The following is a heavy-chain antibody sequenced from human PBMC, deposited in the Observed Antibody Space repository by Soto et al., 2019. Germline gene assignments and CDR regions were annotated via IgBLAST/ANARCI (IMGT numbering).Heavy chain of an antibody. CDR2: IYYSGST. CDR3: ARDRSGSTFDY. D-gene: IGHD3-10*01. J-gene: IGHJ4*02. Sequence: QVQLQESGPGLVKPSQTLSLTCTVSGGSISSGDYYWSWIRQPPGKGLEWIGYIYYSGSTYYNPSLKSRVTXSXXTSKNQFSLKLSSVTAADTAVYYCARDRSGSTFDYWGQGTLVTVSS. V-gene: IGHV4-30-4*01. CDR1: GGSISSGDYY.